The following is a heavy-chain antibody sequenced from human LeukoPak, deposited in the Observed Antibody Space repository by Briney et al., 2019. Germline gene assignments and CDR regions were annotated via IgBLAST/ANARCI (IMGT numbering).Heavy chain of an antibody. Sequence: SEILSLTCTVSGGSISSGSYYWSWIRQPAGKGLEWIGRIYTSGSTNYNPSLKSRVTISVDTSKNQFSLKLSSVTAADTAVYYCARVLRPHGDYFDYWGQGTLVTVSS. V-gene: IGHV4-61*02. CDR1: GGSISSGSYY. CDR2: IYTSGST. J-gene: IGHJ4*02. D-gene: IGHD4-17*01. CDR3: ARVLRPHGDYFDY.